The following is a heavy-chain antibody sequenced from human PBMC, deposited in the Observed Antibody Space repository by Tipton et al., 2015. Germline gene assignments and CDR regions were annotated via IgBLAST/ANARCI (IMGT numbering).Heavy chain of an antibody. J-gene: IGHJ4*02. V-gene: IGHV4-61*01. CDR2: MTYTGST. CDR1: GGSVSSGRYY. D-gene: IGHD1-26*01. Sequence: TLSLTCTVSGGSVSSGRYYWTWIRQPPGKGLEWIGFMTYTGSTDYIPSLKSRVTISVDTSKNQFSLKLSSVTAADTAVYYCATAMGATSAYYWGQGTLVTVSS. CDR3: ATAMGATSAYY.